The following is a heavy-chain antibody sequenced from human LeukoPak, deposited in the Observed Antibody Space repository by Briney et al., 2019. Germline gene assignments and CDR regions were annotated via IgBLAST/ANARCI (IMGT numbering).Heavy chain of an antibody. Sequence: GGSLCRSCAASGCTCSDYNMSWIRQAPGKGLEWVSYISSSGSYSNYADSVKGRFTTYRDNAKNSLYLQMNSLRAEDTAVYSCARVGSIEVAGTPDCWGQETLVTVSS. D-gene: IGHD6-13*01. V-gene: IGHV3-11*06. CDR3: ARVGSIEVAGTPDC. J-gene: IGHJ4*02. CDR1: GCTCSDYN. CDR2: ISSSGSYS.